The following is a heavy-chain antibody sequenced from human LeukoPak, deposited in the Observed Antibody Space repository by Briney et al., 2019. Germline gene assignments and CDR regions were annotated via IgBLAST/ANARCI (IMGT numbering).Heavy chain of an antibody. CDR3: ARDAAARPLYYYYYGMDV. CDR1: GGTFSSYA. V-gene: IGHV1-69*13. D-gene: IGHD6-6*01. CDR2: IIPIFGTA. Sequence: SVKVSCKASGGTFSSYAISWVRQAPGQGLEWMGGIIPIFGTANYAQKFQGRVTITADESTSTAYMELSSLRSEDTAVYYCARDAAARPLYYYYYGMDVWGQGTTVTVSS. J-gene: IGHJ6*02.